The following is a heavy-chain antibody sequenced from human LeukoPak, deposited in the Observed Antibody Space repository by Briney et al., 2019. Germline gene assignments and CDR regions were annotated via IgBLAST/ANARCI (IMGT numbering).Heavy chain of an antibody. Sequence: GGSLRLSCAASGFTCSSYAMSLVRQAPGKGLEWVSTSSGSGGSTYYADSVKGRFTISRDNSKNTLYLQMNSLRAEDTAVYYCAKDLRLTMVRGVLTFDYWGQGTLVTVSS. CDR1: GFTCSSYA. D-gene: IGHD3-10*01. V-gene: IGHV3-23*01. CDR2: SSGSGGST. J-gene: IGHJ4*02. CDR3: AKDLRLTMVRGVLTFDY.